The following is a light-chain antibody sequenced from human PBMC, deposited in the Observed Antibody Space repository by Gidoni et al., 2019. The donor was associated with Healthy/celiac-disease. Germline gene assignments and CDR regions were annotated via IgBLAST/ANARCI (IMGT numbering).Light chain of an antibody. CDR2: AAS. V-gene: IGKV1-39*01. CDR3: QQSYSTPPT. J-gene: IGKJ4*01. CDR1: QSISSY. Sequence: DLHITYSPSSLSASVGDRVTITGRASQSISSYLNWYQQKPGKAPKLLLYAASSLQSGVPSRFSGSGSGTDFTLTISSLQPEDFATYYCQQSYSTPPTFGEGTKVEIK.